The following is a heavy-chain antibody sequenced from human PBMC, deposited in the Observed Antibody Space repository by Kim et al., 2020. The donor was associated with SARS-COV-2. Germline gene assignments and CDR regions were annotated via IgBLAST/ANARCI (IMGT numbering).Heavy chain of an antibody. D-gene: IGHD3-10*01. CDR3: ASQITMVRGVITNYGMDV. V-gene: IGHV1-69*04. CDR1: GGTFSSYA. Sequence: SVKVSCKASGGTFSSYAISWVRQAPGQGLEWMGRIIPILGIANYAQKFQCRVTITADKSTSTAYMELSSLRSEDTAVYYCASQITMVRGVITNYGMDVWGQGTTVTVSS. CDR2: IIPILGIA. J-gene: IGHJ6*02.